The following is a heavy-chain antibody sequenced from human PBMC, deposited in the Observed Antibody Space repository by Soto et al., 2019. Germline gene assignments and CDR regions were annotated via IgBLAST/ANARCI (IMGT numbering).Heavy chain of an antibody. CDR1: GFSFSNAW. D-gene: IGHD1-1*01. Sequence: EVQLVESGGGFVEPGGSLRLSCVASGFSFSNAWMNWVRQAPGKGLEWVGRIKRKSDGGTTDYAAPVKGRFTMSTDKSKNTLYLQMNSLKTEDTALYYCSLDSVRTTDYAFDIWGQGTMVTVSS. CDR2: IKRKSDGGTT. V-gene: IGHV3-15*07. CDR3: SLDSVRTTDYAFDI. J-gene: IGHJ3*02.